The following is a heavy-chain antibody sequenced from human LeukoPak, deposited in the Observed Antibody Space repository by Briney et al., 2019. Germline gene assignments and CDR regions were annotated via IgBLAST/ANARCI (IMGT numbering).Heavy chain of an antibody. D-gene: IGHD6-19*01. J-gene: IGHJ4*02. Sequence: GGSLRLSCAASGFTFSSYEMNWVRQAPGKGLEWVSYISSSGSTLYYADSVKGRFTISRDNAKNSLYLQMNSLRAEDTALYYCARIYSSGSRYYFDYWGQETLVTVSS. V-gene: IGHV3-48*03. CDR2: ISSSGSTL. CDR3: ARIYSSGSRYYFDY. CDR1: GFTFSSYE.